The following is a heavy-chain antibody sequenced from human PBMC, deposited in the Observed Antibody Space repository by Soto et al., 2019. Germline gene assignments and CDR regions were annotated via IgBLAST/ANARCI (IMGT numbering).Heavy chain of an antibody. CDR1: GFTFDDYA. D-gene: IGHD4-17*01. CDR2: ISWNSGSI. CDR3: AKVKMTTVTTWGYDY. Sequence: EVQLVESGGGLVQPGRSLRLSCAASGFTFDDYAMHWVRQAPGKGLEWVSGISWNSGSIGYADSVKGRFTISRDNAKNSLYLQMNSLRAEDTALYYCAKVKMTTVTTWGYDYWGQGTLVTVSS. V-gene: IGHV3-9*01. J-gene: IGHJ4*02.